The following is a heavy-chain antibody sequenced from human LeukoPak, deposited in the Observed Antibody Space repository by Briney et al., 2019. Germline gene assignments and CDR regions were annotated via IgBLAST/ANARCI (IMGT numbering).Heavy chain of an antibody. J-gene: IGHJ4*02. CDR1: GGSISSYY. CDR3: ARAVAGTFDY. D-gene: IGHD6-19*01. Sequence: SETLSLTCTVSGGSISSYYWSWIRQPPGKGLEWIGYIYYSGSTNYNPSLKSRVTISVDTSKNQFSLKLSSVTAADTAVYYCARAVAGTFDYWGKGTLVTVSS. CDR2: IYYSGST. V-gene: IGHV4-59*01.